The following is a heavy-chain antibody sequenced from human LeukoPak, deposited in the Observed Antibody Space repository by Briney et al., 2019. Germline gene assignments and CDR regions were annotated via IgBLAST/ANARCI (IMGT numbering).Heavy chain of an antibody. CDR3: ARGTDTFGGVIADYYYYYMDV. D-gene: IGHD3-16*02. Sequence: GRSLRLSCAASGFTFSSYSMNWVRQAPGKGLEWVSSISSSRSYIYYADSVKGRFTISRDNAKNSLYLQMNSLRAEDTAVYYCARGTDTFGGVIADYYYYYMDVWGKGTTVTVSS. CDR1: GFTFSSYS. V-gene: IGHV3-21*01. CDR2: ISSSRSYI. J-gene: IGHJ6*03.